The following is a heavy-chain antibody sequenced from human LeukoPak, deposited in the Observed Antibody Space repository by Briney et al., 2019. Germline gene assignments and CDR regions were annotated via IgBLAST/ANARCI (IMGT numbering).Heavy chain of an antibody. CDR1: GFTFSDYW. Sequence: GGSLRLSCTASGFTFSDYWMSWVRQTPEKGLEWVANIKQDGSEKVYLDSVKGRFTISRDNAQTSLYLHMNSLRAEDTAVYYCARDPYSSSWSYGMDVWGRGTTVTVS. CDR2: IKQDGSEK. CDR3: ARDPYSSSWSYGMDV. V-gene: IGHV3-7*05. J-gene: IGHJ6*02. D-gene: IGHD6-13*01.